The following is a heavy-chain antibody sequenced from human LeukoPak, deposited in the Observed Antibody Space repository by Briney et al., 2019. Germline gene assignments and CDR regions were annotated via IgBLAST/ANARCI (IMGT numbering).Heavy chain of an antibody. Sequence: GGSLRLSCAVSGLIFRSYWMSWVRQAPGKGLEWVANINQDGSEKYFVNSVKGRFTISRDNAKNSLHLQMNTLRAEDTAVYYCARERDGRFFDYWGQGTLVTVSS. CDR2: INQDGSEK. CDR1: GLIFRSYW. V-gene: IGHV3-7*01. CDR3: ARERDGRFFDY. D-gene: IGHD5-24*01. J-gene: IGHJ4*02.